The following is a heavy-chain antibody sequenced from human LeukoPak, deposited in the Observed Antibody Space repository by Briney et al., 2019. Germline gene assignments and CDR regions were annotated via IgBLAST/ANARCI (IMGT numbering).Heavy chain of an antibody. Sequence: KTSETLSLTCTVSGGSISSSSYYWGWIRQPPGKGLEWIGSIYYSGSTYYNPSLKSRVTISLDTSNNQFSLNLSSVTAADTAVYYCARCLVTVIRGVTVFDYWGQGTLVTVSS. D-gene: IGHD3-10*01. V-gene: IGHV4-39*07. CDR2: IYYSGST. J-gene: IGHJ4*02. CDR3: ARCLVTVIRGVTVFDY. CDR1: GGSISSSSYY.